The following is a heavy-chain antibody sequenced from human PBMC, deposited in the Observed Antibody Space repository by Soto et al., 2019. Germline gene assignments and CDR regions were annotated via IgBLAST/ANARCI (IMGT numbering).Heavy chain of an antibody. D-gene: IGHD6-13*01. Sequence: PGGSLRLSCAASGFTFSSYWMHWVRQAPGKGLVWVSRINSDGSSTSYADSVKGRFTISRDNAKNTLYLQMNSLRAEDTAVYYCARVDCLYSSRPHYYGMDVWGQGTAVTVSS. J-gene: IGHJ6*02. CDR3: ARVDCLYSSRPHYYGMDV. CDR2: INSDGSST. V-gene: IGHV3-74*01. CDR1: GFTFSSYW.